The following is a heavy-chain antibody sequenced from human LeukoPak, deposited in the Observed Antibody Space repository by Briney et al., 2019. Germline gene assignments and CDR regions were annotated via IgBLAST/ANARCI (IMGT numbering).Heavy chain of an antibody. CDR1: GFSLSSYA. J-gene: IGHJ3*02. Sequence: GGSLRLSCAASGFSLSSYAMSWVRQAPGKGLEWVSRSNSDGSSTRYADSVKGRFTISRDNAKKTLYLQMNSLRAEDTAVYYCARALNYYDSSGYLQEAFDIWGQGTMVTVSS. D-gene: IGHD3-22*01. CDR2: SNSDGSST. V-gene: IGHV3-74*01. CDR3: ARALNYYDSSGYLQEAFDI.